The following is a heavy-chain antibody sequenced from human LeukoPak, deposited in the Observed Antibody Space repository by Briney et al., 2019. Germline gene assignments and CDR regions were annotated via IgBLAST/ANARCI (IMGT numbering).Heavy chain of an antibody. D-gene: IGHD6-19*01. Sequence: SETLSLTCAVYGGSFSGYYWSWIRQPPGKGLEWIGEINHSGSTNYNPSLKSRVTISVDTSKNQFSLKLSSVTAADTAVYYCARVRGKSAVAGRRGYYFDYWGQGALVTVSS. J-gene: IGHJ4*02. CDR1: GGSFSGYY. CDR2: INHSGST. CDR3: ARVRGKSAVAGRRGYYFDY. V-gene: IGHV4-34*01.